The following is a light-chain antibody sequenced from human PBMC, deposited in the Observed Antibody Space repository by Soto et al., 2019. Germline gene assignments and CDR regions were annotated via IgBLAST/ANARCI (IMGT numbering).Light chain of an antibody. V-gene: IGLV1-40*01. CDR3: QAYDSSLSAYV. Sequence: QSVLTQPPSVSGAPGQRVTISCTGSSSNIGAGYDVHWYQQLPGTAPKLLIYGNSNRPSGVPDRLSGSKSGTSASLAITGLQAEDEADYYCQAYDSSLSAYVFATGTKLTVL. CDR2: GNS. J-gene: IGLJ1*01. CDR1: SSNIGAGYD.